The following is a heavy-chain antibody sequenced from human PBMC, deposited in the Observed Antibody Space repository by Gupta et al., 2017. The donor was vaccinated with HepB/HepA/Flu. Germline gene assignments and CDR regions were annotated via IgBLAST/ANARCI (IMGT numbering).Heavy chain of an antibody. V-gene: IGHV3-30-3*01. Sequence: QVQLVAPGGGVVQSGQSLTISCAASGFIFNTDAMSWVRQAPGKGLAWVAIIPYDVNNKYHADSVKGRFSISRDTSNKTLYLQMDSLRPEDTAVYFCARSPITRLSVAGTFVDVWVRGTLVTVSS. J-gene: IGHJ2*01. CDR3: ARSPITRLSVAGTFVDV. CDR2: IPYDVNNK. D-gene: IGHD6-19*01. CDR1: GFIFNTDA.